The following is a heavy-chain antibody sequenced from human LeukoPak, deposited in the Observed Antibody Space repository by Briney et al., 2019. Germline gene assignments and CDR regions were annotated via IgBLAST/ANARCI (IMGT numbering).Heavy chain of an antibody. CDR2: IRYDGSNK. Sequence: GGSLRLSCAASGFTFSSYGMHWVRQAPGKGLEWVAFIRYDGSNKYYADSVKGRFTISRDNSKNTLYLQMSSLRAEDTAVYYCAKDWGYSGYDRGYWGQGTLVTVSS. J-gene: IGHJ4*02. CDR3: AKDWGYSGYDRGY. V-gene: IGHV3-30*02. D-gene: IGHD5-12*01. CDR1: GFTFSSYG.